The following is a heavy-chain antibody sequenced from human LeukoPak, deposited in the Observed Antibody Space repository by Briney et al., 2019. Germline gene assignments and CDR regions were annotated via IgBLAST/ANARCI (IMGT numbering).Heavy chain of an antibody. CDR2: INTNTGNP. CDR1: GGTFSSYA. D-gene: IGHD6-19*01. V-gene: IGHV7-4-1*02. CDR3: ARDWSDSRGSLNWFDP. Sequence: ASVKVSCKASGGTFSSYAISWVRQAPGQGLEWMGWINTNTGNPTYAQGFTGRFVFSLDTSVITAYLQISSLKAEDTAVYYCARDWSDSRGSLNWFDPWGQGTLVTVSS. J-gene: IGHJ5*02.